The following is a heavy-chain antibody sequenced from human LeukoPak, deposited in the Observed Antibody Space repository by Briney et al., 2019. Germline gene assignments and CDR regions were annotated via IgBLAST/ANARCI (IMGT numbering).Heavy chain of an antibody. J-gene: IGHJ4*02. CDR1: GYIFTSYD. CDR3: ARRGRVGSYLKPLFVY. Sequence: ASVKVSCKASGYIFTSYDINWVRQATGQGLEWMGWMNTNSGNTGYAQKFQGRVTMTRNTSISTAYMERSSLRSEDTAVYYCARRGRVGSYLKPLFVYWGQGTLVTVSS. V-gene: IGHV1-8*01. CDR2: MNTNSGNT. D-gene: IGHD1-26*01.